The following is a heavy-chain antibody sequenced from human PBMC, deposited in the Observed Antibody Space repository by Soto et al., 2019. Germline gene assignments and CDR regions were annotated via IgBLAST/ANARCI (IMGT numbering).Heavy chain of an antibody. Sequence: PSETLSLTCTVSGGSISSSSYYWGWIRQPPGKGLEWIGSIYYSGSTYYNPSLKSRVTISVDTSKNQFSLKLSSVTAADTAVYYCARPGYSYGFDYWGQGTLVTVS. V-gene: IGHV4-39*01. CDR3: ARPGYSYGFDY. CDR2: IYYSGST. J-gene: IGHJ4*02. D-gene: IGHD5-18*01. CDR1: GGSISSSSYY.